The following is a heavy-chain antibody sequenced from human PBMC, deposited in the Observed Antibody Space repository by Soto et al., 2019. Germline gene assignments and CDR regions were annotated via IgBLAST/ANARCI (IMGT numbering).Heavy chain of an antibody. CDR1: GFTFSSYA. J-gene: IGHJ4*02. CDR2: ISYDGSNK. CDR3: ARVEVVAATTDY. Sequence: GGSLRLSCAASGFTFSSYAMHWVRQAPGKGLEWVAVISYDGSNKYYADSVKGRFTISRDNSKNTLYLQMNSLRAEDTAVYYCARVEVVAATTDYWGQGTLVTVSS. V-gene: IGHV3-30-3*01. D-gene: IGHD2-15*01.